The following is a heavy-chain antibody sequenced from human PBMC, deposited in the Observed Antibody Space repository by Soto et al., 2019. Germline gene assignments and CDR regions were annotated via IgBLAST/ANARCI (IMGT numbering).Heavy chain of an antibody. V-gene: IGHV3-48*02. Sequence: GGSLRLSCAASGFTFSSHSMNWVRQAPGKGLEWVSYISSSSSTIYYADSVKGRFTISRGNAKNSLYLQMNSLRDEDTAVYYCARDSRAAYDSSGYYYDYWGQGTLVTVSS. CDR1: GFTFSSHS. CDR2: ISSSSSTI. CDR3: ARDSRAAYDSSGYYYDY. D-gene: IGHD3-22*01. J-gene: IGHJ4*02.